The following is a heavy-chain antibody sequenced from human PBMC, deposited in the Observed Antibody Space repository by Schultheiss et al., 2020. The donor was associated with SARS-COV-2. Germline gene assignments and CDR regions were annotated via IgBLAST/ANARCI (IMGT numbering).Heavy chain of an antibody. D-gene: IGHD3-10*01. V-gene: IGHV3-30*01. CDR2: ISYDGSNK. Sequence: GSLRLSCAASGFTFSSYAMHWVRQAPGKGLEWVAVISYDGSNKYYADSVKGRFTISRDNSKNTLYLQMNSLRAEDTAVYYCARDKLSEFAAIFDYWGQGTLVTVSS. J-gene: IGHJ4*02. CDR1: GFTFSSYA. CDR3: ARDKLSEFAAIFDY.